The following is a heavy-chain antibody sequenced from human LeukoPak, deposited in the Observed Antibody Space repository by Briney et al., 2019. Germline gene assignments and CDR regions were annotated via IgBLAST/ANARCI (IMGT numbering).Heavy chain of an antibody. D-gene: IGHD5-18*01. CDR3: ARGRGYSYGLIDY. V-gene: IGHV1-69*13. CDR2: IIPIFGTA. Sequence: ASVKVSCKASGGTFSSYAISWVRQAPGQGLEWMGGIIPIFGTANYGQKLQGRVTITADESTSTAYMELSSLRSEDTAVYYCARGRGYSYGLIDYWGQGTLVTVSS. J-gene: IGHJ4*02. CDR1: GGTFSSYA.